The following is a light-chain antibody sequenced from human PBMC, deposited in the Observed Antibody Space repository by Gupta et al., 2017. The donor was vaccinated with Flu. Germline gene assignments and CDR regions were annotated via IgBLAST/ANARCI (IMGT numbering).Light chain of an antibody. V-gene: IGLV3-25*03. CDR2: KDT. CDR3: QSADSSGSEGV. CDR1: TFSTNY. J-gene: IGLJ3*02. Sequence: SYELTHPPSASVSPGQTATITCSGVTFSTNYTYWYQQKPGQAPKLLIVKDTERPSGIPERFSASNSGTTATLTISGVQAEDEAAYYCQSADSSGSEGVFGGGTKLTVL.